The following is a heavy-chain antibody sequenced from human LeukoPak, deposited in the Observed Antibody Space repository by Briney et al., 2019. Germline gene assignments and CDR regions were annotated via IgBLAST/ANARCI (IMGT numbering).Heavy chain of an antibody. D-gene: IGHD1-26*01. Sequence: KSGGPLRLSCAASGFTFSNARMSWVRQAPGKGLEGVGHIKNKTDRGTTDYAAPVKGRFTISREDSKNTLYLQMNSLKTEGTAVYYCTTDMGGATYNYWGQGTLVTVSS. CDR3: TTDMGGATYNY. CDR2: IKNKTDRGTT. V-gene: IGHV3-15*01. CDR1: GFTFSNAR. J-gene: IGHJ4*02.